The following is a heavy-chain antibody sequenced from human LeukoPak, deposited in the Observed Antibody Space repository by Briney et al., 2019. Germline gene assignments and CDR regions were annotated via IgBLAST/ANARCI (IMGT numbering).Heavy chain of an antibody. CDR2: TNQDGSVK. CDR3: ARRYAPGTWWFDP. V-gene: IGHV3-7*03. J-gene: IGHJ5*02. Sequence: GGSLRLSCVASGFTFGKYWMSWVRQAPGEGLEWVAITNQDGSVKTYVDSVKGRFTISRDNTKNTLYLQMNDLRAEDTALYHCARRYAPGTWWFDPWGQGTLVTVSS. CDR1: GFTFGKYW. D-gene: IGHD5-12*01.